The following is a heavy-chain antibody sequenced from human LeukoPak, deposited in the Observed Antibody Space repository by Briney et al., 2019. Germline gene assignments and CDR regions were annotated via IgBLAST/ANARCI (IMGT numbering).Heavy chain of an antibody. CDR2: IYYSGST. Sequence: SETLSLTCTVSGGSISSYYWSWIRQPPGKGLEWIGYIYYSGSTNYNPSLKSRVTISVDTSKNQFSLKLSSVTAADTAVYYCASNPMPGYSSGWSTRGALGYWGQGTLVTVSS. D-gene: IGHD6-19*01. CDR3: ASNPMPGYSSGWSTRGALGY. J-gene: IGHJ4*02. V-gene: IGHV4-59*12. CDR1: GGSISSYY.